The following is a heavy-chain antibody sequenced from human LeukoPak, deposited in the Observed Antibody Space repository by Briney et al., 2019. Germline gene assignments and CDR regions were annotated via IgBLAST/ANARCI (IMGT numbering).Heavy chain of an antibody. V-gene: IGHV1-69*04. D-gene: IGHD2-15*01. CDR2: INPILGIA. CDR3: ASQVVVVEQGRGYFDY. CDR1: GGTVSSYA. Sequence: SVKVSCKAAGGTVSSYAIIWWRQSPGHGLEWRGGINPILGIANYAQKFKGRVTITADKATSTAYMELSRLRSEDTAVYYCASQVVVVEQGRGYFDYWGQGTLVTVSS. J-gene: IGHJ4*02.